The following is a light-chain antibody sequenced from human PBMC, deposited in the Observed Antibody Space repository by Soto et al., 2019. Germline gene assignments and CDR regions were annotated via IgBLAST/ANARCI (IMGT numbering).Light chain of an antibody. Sequence: DIQVTQSPSSLSASVGDRVTITCRASQDIGNDLGWYQQEPGKAPRRLIYSASNVQSGVPPRFSGSRSGTEFTLTISSLQPEDFVTYHCLQHKTFPWTFGQGTKVEMK. CDR2: SAS. J-gene: IGKJ1*01. CDR1: QDIGND. CDR3: LQHKTFPWT. V-gene: IGKV1-17*01.